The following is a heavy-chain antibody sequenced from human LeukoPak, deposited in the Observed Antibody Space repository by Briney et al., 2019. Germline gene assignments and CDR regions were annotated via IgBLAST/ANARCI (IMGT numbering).Heavy chain of an antibody. Sequence: SETLSLTCVVSGYSISSGYYWGWIRQPPGKGLEWSGNIYQTGTTYYNPSLKSRVTISVDTSKNQLSLKLSSVTAADTAVYYCARRDGKIFDYWGQGTLVTVSS. CDR1: GYSISSGYY. D-gene: IGHD5-24*01. CDR3: ARRDGKIFDY. V-gene: IGHV4-38-2*01. J-gene: IGHJ4*02. CDR2: IYQTGTT.